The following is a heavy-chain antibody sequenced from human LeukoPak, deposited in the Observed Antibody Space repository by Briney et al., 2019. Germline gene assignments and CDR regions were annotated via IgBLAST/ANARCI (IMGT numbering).Heavy chain of an antibody. CDR3: ARGKTYDYVWGSYRQPALDY. Sequence: SETLSLTCTVSGGSISSYYWSWLRQPPGKGLEWIGYIYYSGSTNYNPSLKSRVTISVDTSKNQFSLKLSSVTAADTAVYYCARGKTYDYVWGSYRQPALDYWGQGTLVTVSS. J-gene: IGHJ4*02. D-gene: IGHD3-16*02. CDR1: GGSISSYY. CDR2: IYYSGST. V-gene: IGHV4-59*08.